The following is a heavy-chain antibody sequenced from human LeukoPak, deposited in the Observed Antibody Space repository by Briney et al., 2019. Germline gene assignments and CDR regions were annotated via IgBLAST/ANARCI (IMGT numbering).Heavy chain of an antibody. CDR3: ARVTDYYDSSGYYYEGAFDI. J-gene: IGHJ3*02. D-gene: IGHD3-22*01. V-gene: IGHV1-2*02. CDR1: GYTFTGYY. Sequence: ASVKVSCKASGYTFTGYYMHWVRQAPGQGLEWMGWINPNSGGTNYAQKFQGRVTMTRDTSISTAYMELRSLRSDDTAVYYCARVTDYYDSSGYYYEGAFDIWGQGTMVTVSS. CDR2: INPNSGGT.